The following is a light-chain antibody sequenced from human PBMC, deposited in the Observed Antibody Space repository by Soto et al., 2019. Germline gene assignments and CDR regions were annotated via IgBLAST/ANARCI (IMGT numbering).Light chain of an antibody. V-gene: IGKV1-6*01. CDR3: LQDYNYPLT. CDR2: AAS. Sequence: AIQMTQSPSSLSASIGDRVTITCRASQGIKNDLGWYQQKPGKAPKLLIYAASSLQSGVPSRFSGSGSGTDFTLTITSPQPEDFATYYCLQDYNYPLTFGGGTKVDIK. CDR1: QGIKND. J-gene: IGKJ4*01.